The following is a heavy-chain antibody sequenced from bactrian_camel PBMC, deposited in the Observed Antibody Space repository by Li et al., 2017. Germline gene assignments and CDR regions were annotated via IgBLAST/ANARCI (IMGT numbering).Heavy chain of an antibody. V-gene: IGHV3S1*01. Sequence: HVQLVESGGGSVQPGGSLRLSCTASGYTYFRNTCMGWFRQVPGKGREGVATIYTGGDTTYYAQSVEGRFTISQDSAKNTVYLQMNSLKTEDTAMYYCAKDYASVVTGSYNYWGQGTQVTVS. D-gene: IGHD6*01. CDR2: IYTGGDTT. CDR1: GYTYFRNTC. CDR3: AKDYASVVTGSYNY. J-gene: IGHJ4*01.